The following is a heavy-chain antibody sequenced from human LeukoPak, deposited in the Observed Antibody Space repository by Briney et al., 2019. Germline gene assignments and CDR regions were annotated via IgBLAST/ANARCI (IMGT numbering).Heavy chain of an antibody. J-gene: IGHJ4*02. V-gene: IGHV1-2*04. CDR3: ARGQRGLMVYSN. Sequence: ASVKVSCKASGYTFTDYYIHWVRQAPGQGLEWMGRINPKSGGTNYAQNFQGWVTMTRDTSISTAYMELSRLKSDDTAVYYRARGQRGLMVYSNWGQGTLVTVSS. CDR2: INPKSGGT. CDR1: GYTFTDYY. D-gene: IGHD2-8*01.